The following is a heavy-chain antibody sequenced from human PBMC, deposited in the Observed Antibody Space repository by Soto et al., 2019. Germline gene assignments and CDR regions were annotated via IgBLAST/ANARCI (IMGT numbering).Heavy chain of an antibody. CDR2: INSDGSST. J-gene: IGHJ3*02. Sequence: PGGSLRLSCAASGFTFSSYWMHWVRQAPGKGLVWVSRINSDGSSTSYADSVKGRFTISRDNAKNTLYLQMNSLRAEDTAVYYCAREGPPAAPSDAFDIWGQGTMVTVSS. CDR1: GFTFSSYW. D-gene: IGHD6-25*01. V-gene: IGHV3-74*01. CDR3: AREGPPAAPSDAFDI.